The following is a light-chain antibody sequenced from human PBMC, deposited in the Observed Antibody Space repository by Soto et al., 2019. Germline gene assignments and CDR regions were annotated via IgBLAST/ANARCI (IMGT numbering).Light chain of an antibody. J-gene: IGKJ2*01. V-gene: IGKV3-20*01. CDR2: GAS. Sequence: EIVLTQSPGTLSLSPGERATLSCRASQSISTNYLAWFQQKPGQAPRLLIYGASNRATGIPDRFSGSGSRTDFTLTISRLEPADFAVYYCQHYGSSHTFGQGTKVEI. CDR1: QSISTNY. CDR3: QHYGSSHT.